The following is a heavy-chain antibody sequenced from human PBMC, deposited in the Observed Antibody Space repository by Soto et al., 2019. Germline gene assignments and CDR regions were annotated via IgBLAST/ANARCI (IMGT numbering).Heavy chain of an antibody. CDR1: GFTFDDYA. D-gene: IGHD3-22*01. Sequence: ALRLACSATGFTFDDYAMHWDRQAPGKGLEWVSGISWNSGSIGYADSVKGRFTISRDNAKNSLYLQMNSLRAEDTALYYCAKEYDYDSSGYYYYYGMDVWGQGT. V-gene: IGHV3-9*01. CDR2: ISWNSGSI. CDR3: AKEYDYDSSGYYYYYGMDV. J-gene: IGHJ6*02.